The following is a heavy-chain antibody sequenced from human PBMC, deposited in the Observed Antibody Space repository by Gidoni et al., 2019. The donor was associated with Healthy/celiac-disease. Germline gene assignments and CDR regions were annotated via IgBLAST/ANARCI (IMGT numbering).Heavy chain of an antibody. V-gene: IGHV4-31*03. CDR1: GGSISSGGYY. CDR2: IYYSGST. D-gene: IGHD6-13*01. CDR3: ASWQPQQLVRSDAFDI. J-gene: IGHJ3*02. Sequence: QVQLQESGPGLVKPSQTLSLTCTVSGGSISSGGYYWSWIRQLPGKGLEWIGYIYYSGSTYYNPSLKSRVTISVDTSKNQFSLKLSSVTAADTAVYYCASWQPQQLVRSDAFDIWGQGTMVTVSS.